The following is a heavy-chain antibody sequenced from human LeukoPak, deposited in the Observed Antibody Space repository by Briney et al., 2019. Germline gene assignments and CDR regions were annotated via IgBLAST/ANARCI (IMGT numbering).Heavy chain of an antibody. J-gene: IGHJ2*01. V-gene: IGHV3-30*18. CDR2: IWYGGSSK. CDR3: AKGYIIAGRQWYLDL. CDR1: GFTFSSYG. D-gene: IGHD6-13*01. Sequence: GRSLRLSCAASGFTFSSYGMHWVRQAPGKGLEWVAVIWYGGSSKYYADSVKGRFTISRDNSKNTLYLQMNSLRAEDTAVYYCAKGYIIAGRQWYLDLWGRGTLVGVSS.